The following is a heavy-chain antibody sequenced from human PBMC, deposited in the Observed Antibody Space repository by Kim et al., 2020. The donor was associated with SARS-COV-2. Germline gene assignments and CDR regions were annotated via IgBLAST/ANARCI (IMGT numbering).Heavy chain of an antibody. CDR3: ARGWDGYCSSTSCFSAMGFYYGMDV. D-gene: IGHD2-2*03. CDR1: GYTFTSYG. Sequence: ASVKVSCKASGYTFTSYGISWVRQAPGQGLEWMGWISAYNGNTNYAQKLQGRVTMTTDTSTSTAYMELRSLRSDDTAVYYCARGWDGYCSSTSCFSAMGFYYGMDVWGQGTTVTVSS. CDR2: ISAYNGNT. J-gene: IGHJ6*02. V-gene: IGHV1-18*01.